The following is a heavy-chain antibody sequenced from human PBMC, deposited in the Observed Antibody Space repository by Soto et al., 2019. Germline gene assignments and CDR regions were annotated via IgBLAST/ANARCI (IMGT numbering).Heavy chain of an antibody. CDR2: SHQSGKT. V-gene: IGHV4-4*02. J-gene: IGHJ4*02. Sequence: QVQLQESGPGLVKPSGTLSLTCAVSGVSIGSHDWWTWVRQPPGKGLEWIGESHQSGKTNYNSSLESRVTISLDKSKNLFSLQLSSVTVAETAVYYCATRDTGRVYWGQGTLVTVSS. CDR3: ATRDTGRVY. CDR1: GVSIGSHDW. D-gene: IGHD5-18*01.